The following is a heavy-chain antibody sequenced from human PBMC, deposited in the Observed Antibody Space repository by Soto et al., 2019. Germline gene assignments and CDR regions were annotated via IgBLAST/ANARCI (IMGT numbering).Heavy chain of an antibody. CDR3: ASGGGVGVAGSAAFDM. CDR1: GYPVTAYY. J-gene: IGHJ3*02. V-gene: IGHV1-2*02. CDR2: INPATGAA. Sequence: QLHLVQSGAVVKKPGASVTVSCSASGYPVTAYYMHWVRQAPGRGLEWMGGINPATGAAKYTQTFQGRIPLTRDTSTRTVFMELGGLTTEDTAVFYCASGGGVGVAGSAAFDMWGQGTLVTVSS. D-gene: IGHD3-3*01.